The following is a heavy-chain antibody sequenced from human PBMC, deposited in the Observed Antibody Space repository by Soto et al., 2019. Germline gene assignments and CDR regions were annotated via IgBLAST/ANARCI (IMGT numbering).Heavy chain of an antibody. D-gene: IGHD3-16*01. V-gene: IGHV3-15*01. CDR3: ARGTSHYYYAHVWY. J-gene: IGHJ4*02. Sequence: GGSLRLSCAASGSTSSNAWMSWVRQAPGKGLEWVGRIKSKTDGGTTDYAAPVKGRFTISRDDSKNTLYLQMNSLKTEDTAVYYCARGTSHYYYAHVWYWGLGALVTVSS. CDR1: GSTSSNAW. CDR2: IKSKTDGGTT.